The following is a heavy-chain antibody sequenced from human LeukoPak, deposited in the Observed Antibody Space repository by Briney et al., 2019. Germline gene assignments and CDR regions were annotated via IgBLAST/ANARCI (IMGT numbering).Heavy chain of an antibody. V-gene: IGHV1-2*02. J-gene: IGHJ4*02. D-gene: IGHD3-22*01. CDR3: ARADTVYYYDSSGYYFDY. CDR1: GYTFTGYY. CDR2: INPNSGGT. Sequence: ASVKVSCKASGYTFTGYYMRWVRQAPGQGLEWMGWINPNSGGTNYAQKAQGRVTMTRDTSIRTAYMELSRLRSDDTAVYYCARADTVYYYDSSGYYFDYWGQGTLVTVSS.